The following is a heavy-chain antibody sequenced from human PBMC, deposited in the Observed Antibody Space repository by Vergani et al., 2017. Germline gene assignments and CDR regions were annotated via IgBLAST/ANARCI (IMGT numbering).Heavy chain of an antibody. Sequence: QLQLQESGPGLVKPSETLSLTCSASGAPISYWCWSWLRQPAGKGLEWIGRLCPSGSTNYKPSLKSRVTMSIDTSKNQFSLKLTSVTAADTAVYYWARGRGDNWYFDLWGRGALVTVSS. D-gene: IGHD3-10*01. CDR1: GAPISYWC. CDR2: LCPSGST. V-gene: IGHV4-4*07. CDR3: ARGRGDNWYFDL. J-gene: IGHJ2*01.